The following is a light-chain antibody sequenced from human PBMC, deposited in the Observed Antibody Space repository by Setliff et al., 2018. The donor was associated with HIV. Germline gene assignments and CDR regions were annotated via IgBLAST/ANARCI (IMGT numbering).Light chain of an antibody. J-gene: IGLJ1*01. CDR2: TNS. CDR1: NSNIGTTT. V-gene: IGLV1-44*01. CDR3: ASWDDSLKVYV. Sequence: SALTQSPSVSGTPGQRVTISCSGSNSNIGTTTVNWYQRLPGAAPKLIIYTNSHRPSGVLDRFSGSKSGTSASLAISGLRSEDEAEYYCASWDDSLKVYVFGSGTKVTVL.